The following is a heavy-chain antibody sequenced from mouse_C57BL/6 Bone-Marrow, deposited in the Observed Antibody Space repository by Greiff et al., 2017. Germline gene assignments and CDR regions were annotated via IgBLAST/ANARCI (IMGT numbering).Heavy chain of an antibody. J-gene: IGHJ2*01. CDR3: AVYYGNP. V-gene: IGHV1-74*01. CDR1: GYTFTSYW. Sequence: QFQLQQPGAELVKPGASVKVSCKASGYTFTSYWMHWVKQRPGQGLEWIGRIHPSDSDTNYNQKFKGKATLTVDQSSSTAYMQLSSLTSEDSAVYYCAVYYGNPWGQGTTLTVSS. CDR2: IHPSDSDT. D-gene: IGHD2-1*01.